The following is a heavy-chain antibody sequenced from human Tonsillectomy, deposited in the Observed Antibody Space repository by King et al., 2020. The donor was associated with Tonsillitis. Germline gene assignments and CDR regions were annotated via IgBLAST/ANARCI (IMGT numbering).Heavy chain of an antibody. Sequence: VQLVESGGGVVQPGRSLRLSCAASGFTFSSYGMHWVRQAPGKGLDWVAVIFDDGNNKYYADSVKGRFTISRDNSKNTLDLQMNSLRAEDTAVYYCVRDYSYGPRGHFDYWGQGTLVTVSS. CDR1: GFTFSSYG. V-gene: IGHV3-30*03. D-gene: IGHD5-18*01. CDR3: VRDYSYGPRGHFDY. CDR2: IFDDGNNK. J-gene: IGHJ4*02.